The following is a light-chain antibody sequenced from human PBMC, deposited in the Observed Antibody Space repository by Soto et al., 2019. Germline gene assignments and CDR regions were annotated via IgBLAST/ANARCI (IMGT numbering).Light chain of an antibody. Sequence: DIQMTQSPYSLSASVGDRVTITCRASQSISSYLNWYQQKPGKAPKLLIYAASSLQSGVPSRFSGSGSGTDFALTISSLQPEDFATYYCQQSYSTTHTFGQGTRLEI. CDR3: QQSYSTTHT. CDR2: AAS. J-gene: IGKJ5*01. CDR1: QSISSY. V-gene: IGKV1-39*01.